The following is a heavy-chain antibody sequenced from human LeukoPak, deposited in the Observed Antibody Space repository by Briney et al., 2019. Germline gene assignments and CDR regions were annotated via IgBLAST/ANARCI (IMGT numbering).Heavy chain of an antibody. D-gene: IGHD6-19*01. V-gene: IGHV3-23*01. CDR2: ISSSGSTT. Sequence: GGSLRLSCAASGFTFSGYSMSWVRQAPGKGLEWVSAISSSGSTTYYADSVKGRFTISRDNSKNTLHLQMNSLRVEDASVYYVAKQQPVQWMVREGWFAPSSEGTLVSVSS. J-gene: IGHJ5*02. CDR1: GFTFSGYS. CDR3: AKQQPVQWMVREGWFAP.